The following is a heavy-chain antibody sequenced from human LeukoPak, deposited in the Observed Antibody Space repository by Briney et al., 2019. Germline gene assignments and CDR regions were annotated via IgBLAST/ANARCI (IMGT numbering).Heavy chain of an antibody. CDR1: GYTFTSYD. D-gene: IGHD2-2*01. CDR2: MNPNSGNT. J-gene: IGHJ6*02. CDR3: ARSRYCSSTSCLHYYYYGMDV. Sequence: ASVKVSCKASGYTFTSYDINWVRQATGQGLEWMGWMNPNSGNTGYAQKFQGRVTMTGNTSISTAYMELSSLRSEDTAVYYCARSRYCSSTSCLHYYYYGMDVWGQGTTVTVSS. V-gene: IGHV1-8*01.